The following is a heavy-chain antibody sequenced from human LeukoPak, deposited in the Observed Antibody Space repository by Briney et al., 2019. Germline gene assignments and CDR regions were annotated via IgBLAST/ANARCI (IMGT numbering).Heavy chain of an antibody. D-gene: IGHD6-13*01. Sequence: ASVKVSCKASGYTFTSYDINWVRQATGQGLEWMGWMNPNSGNTGYAQKFQGRVTMTRNTSISTAYMELSSLRSEDTAVYYCARGDSRSYDDYNWFDPWGQGTLVTVSS. J-gene: IGHJ5*02. CDR3: ARGDSRSYDDYNWFDP. CDR2: MNPNSGNT. CDR1: GYTFTSYD. V-gene: IGHV1-8*01.